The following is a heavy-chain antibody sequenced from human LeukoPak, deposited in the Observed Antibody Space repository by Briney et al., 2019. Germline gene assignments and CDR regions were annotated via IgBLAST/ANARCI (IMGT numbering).Heavy chain of an antibody. D-gene: IGHD3-16*02. CDR1: GGSISSYY. V-gene: IGHV4-59*01. J-gene: IGHJ4*02. CDR3: ARYVWGSYPTFEDY. CDR2: IYYSGST. Sequence: SETLSLTCTVSGGSISSYYWSWIRQPPGKGLEWIGYIYYSGSTNYNPSLKSRVTISVDTSKNQFSLKLGSVTAADTAVYYCARYVWGSYPTFEDYWGQGTLVTVSS.